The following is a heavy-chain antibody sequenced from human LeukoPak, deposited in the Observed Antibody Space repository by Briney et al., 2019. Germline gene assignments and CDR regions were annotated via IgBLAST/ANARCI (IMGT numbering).Heavy chain of an antibody. D-gene: IGHD5-12*01. Sequence: GGSLRLSCAASGFTFSCHAMSWVRQAPGKGLEWVSAISDSGGSTYYADSVKGRFTISRDNSKNTLYLQMNSLRAEDTAVYYCAKGGYSGYDSGGYFDYWGQGTLVTVSS. CDR2: ISDSGGST. CDR1: GFTFSCHA. J-gene: IGHJ4*02. V-gene: IGHV3-23*01. CDR3: AKGGYSGYDSGGYFDY.